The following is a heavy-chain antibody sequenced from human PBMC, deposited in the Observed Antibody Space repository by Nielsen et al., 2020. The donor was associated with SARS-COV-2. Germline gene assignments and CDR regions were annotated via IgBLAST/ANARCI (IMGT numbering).Heavy chain of an antibody. Sequence: GESLKISCAASGFTFSSYWMSWVRQAPGKGLEWVANIKQDGSEKYYVDSVKGRFTISRDNAKNSLYLQMNSLRAEDTAVYYCARVHLGDFWSGYDYWGQGTLVTVSS. J-gene: IGHJ4*02. D-gene: IGHD3-3*01. V-gene: IGHV3-7*02. CDR1: GFTFSSYW. CDR2: IKQDGSEK. CDR3: ARVHLGDFWSGYDY.